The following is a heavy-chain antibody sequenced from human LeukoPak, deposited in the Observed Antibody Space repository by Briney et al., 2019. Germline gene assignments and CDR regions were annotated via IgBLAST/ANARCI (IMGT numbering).Heavy chain of an antibody. CDR2: INHSGST. V-gene: IGHV4-34*01. J-gene: IGHJ4*02. CDR1: GGSFSGYY. Sequence: PSETLSLTCAVYGGSFSGYYWSWIRQPPGKGLEWIGEINHSGSTNYNPSLKSRVTISVDTSKNQLSLKLSSVTAADTAVYYCARGRRSGYTDYWGQGTLVTVSS. CDR3: ARGRRSGYTDY. D-gene: IGHD5-12*01.